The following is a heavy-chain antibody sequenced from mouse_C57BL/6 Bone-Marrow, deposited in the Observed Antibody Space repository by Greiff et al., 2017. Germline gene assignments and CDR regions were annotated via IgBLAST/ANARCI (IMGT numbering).Heavy chain of an antibody. V-gene: IGHV5-4*03. Sequence: EVMLVESGGGLVKPGGSLKLSCAASGFTFSSYAMSWVRQTPEKRLEWVATISDGGSYTYYPDNVKGRFTISRDNAKNNLYLQMSHLKSEDTAMYYCARMTGTEYYFDYWGQGTTLTVSS. J-gene: IGHJ2*01. CDR3: ARMTGTEYYFDY. CDR2: ISDGGSYT. D-gene: IGHD4-1*01. CDR1: GFTFSSYA.